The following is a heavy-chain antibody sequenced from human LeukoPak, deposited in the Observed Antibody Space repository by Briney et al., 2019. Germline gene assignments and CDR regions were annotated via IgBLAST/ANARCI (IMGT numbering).Heavy chain of an antibody. CDR1: GFTFSNGW. J-gene: IGHJ4*02. CDR2: FDTDGSKT. CDR3: ARSRGGFYHY. D-gene: IGHD2/OR15-2a*01. V-gene: IGHV3-74*01. Sequence: GGSLRLSCAASGFTFSNGWVHWVRQAPGKGLVWVSRFDTDGSKTTYADSVKGRFTISRDNAKNTLYLQMNSLRVEDTAVYYCARSRGGFYHYWGQGTLVSVSS.